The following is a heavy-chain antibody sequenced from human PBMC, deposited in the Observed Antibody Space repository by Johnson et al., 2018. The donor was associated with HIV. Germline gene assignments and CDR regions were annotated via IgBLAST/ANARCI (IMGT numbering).Heavy chain of an antibody. Sequence: QVQLVESGGGVVQHGRSLRLSCAASGFTFSSYAMHWVRQAPGKGLEWVAVISYDGSNKYYADSVKGRFTISRDNSKNTLYLQMNSLSAEDTSVYYCASLLYYYDSSGYLRDIWGQGTMVTVSS. CDR3: ASLLYYYDSSGYLRDI. J-gene: IGHJ3*02. CDR1: GFTFSSYA. D-gene: IGHD3-22*01. V-gene: IGHV3-30-3*01. CDR2: ISYDGSNK.